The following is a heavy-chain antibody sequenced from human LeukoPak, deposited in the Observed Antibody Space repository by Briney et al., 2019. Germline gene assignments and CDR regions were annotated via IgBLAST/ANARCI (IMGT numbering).Heavy chain of an antibody. CDR3: AKDQGYGILTGYYMNWFDP. Sequence: GASLRLSCAASGFTFSSYAMSWVRQAPGKGLEWVSAISGSGGSTYYADSVKGRFTISRDNSKNTLYLQMNSLRAEDTAVYYCAKDQGYGILTGYYMNWFDPWGQGTLVTVSS. CDR2: ISGSGGST. D-gene: IGHD3-9*01. V-gene: IGHV3-23*01. CDR1: GFTFSSYA. J-gene: IGHJ5*02.